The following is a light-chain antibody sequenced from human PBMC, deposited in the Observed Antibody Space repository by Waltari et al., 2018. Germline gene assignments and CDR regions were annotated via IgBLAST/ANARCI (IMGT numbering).Light chain of an antibody. CDR2: SNN. V-gene: IGLV1-44*01. CDR1: SSHLVRNT. CDR3: AAWADSLNVVV. Sequence: VLTKQPSASGTPEQRFTITCSGSSSHLVRNTVNLYQQLPGTAPKLLIYSNNQRPSGVPGRFSGSKSGTSASLAISGLQSEDEADYYCAAWADSLNVVVFGGGTKLTVL. J-gene: IGLJ2*01.